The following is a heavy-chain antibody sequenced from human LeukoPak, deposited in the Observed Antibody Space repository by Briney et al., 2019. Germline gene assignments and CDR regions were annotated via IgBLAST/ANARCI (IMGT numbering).Heavy chain of an antibody. CDR1: GGTFSSYA. V-gene: IGHV1-69*05. J-gene: IGHJ5*02. CDR3: ASTPGGSTSLTIDWFDP. D-gene: IGHD2-2*01. CDR2: IIPIFGTA. Sequence: GASVKVSCKASGGTFSSYAISWVRQAPGQGLEWMGGIIPIFGTANYAQKFQGRVTITTDESTSTAYMELSSLRSEDTAVYYCASTPGGSTSLTIDWFDPWGQGTLVTVSS.